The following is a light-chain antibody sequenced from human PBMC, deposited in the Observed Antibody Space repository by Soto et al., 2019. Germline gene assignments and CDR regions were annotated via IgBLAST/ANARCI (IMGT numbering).Light chain of an antibody. CDR2: DAS. V-gene: IGKV3-11*01. Sequence: ELVLTQSPATLSLSPGERGTRSCRASQSVSSYLAWYQHKPCQAPSLLIYDASNRATGIPARFSGSGSGTDFPLTISSLDPEDFAVYYCQQRTSRPGTFGQGTKVDIK. CDR1: QSVSSY. J-gene: IGKJ1*01. CDR3: QQRTSRPGT.